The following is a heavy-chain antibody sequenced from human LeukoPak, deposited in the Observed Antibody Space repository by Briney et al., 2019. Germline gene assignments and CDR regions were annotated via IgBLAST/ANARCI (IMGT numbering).Heavy chain of an antibody. V-gene: IGHV4-38-2*02. CDR3: ATSATGAFDI. J-gene: IGHJ3*02. CDR2: IYYSGST. Sequence: SETLSLTCTVSGYSISSGYYWGWIRQPPGKGLEWIGSIYYSGSTYYNPSLKSRVTISVDTSKNQFSLKLSSVTAADTAVYYCATSATGAFDIWGQGTMVTVSS. CDR1: GYSISSGYY. D-gene: IGHD1-14*01.